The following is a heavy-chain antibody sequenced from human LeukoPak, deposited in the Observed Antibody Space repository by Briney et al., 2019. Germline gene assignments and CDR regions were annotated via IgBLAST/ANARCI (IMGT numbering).Heavy chain of an antibody. V-gene: IGHV3-33*06. CDR1: GFIFSRSD. Sequence: GKSLRLSCAASGFIFSRSDIHWVRQAPGKGLEWVAVIWHDRSDTYGSNKYYADSVKGRFTISRDNYKNTVYLQLNSLRVEDTAVYYCAKDGNCGGDCYGWFDPWGQGALVTVSS. J-gene: IGHJ5*02. CDR2: IWHDRSDTYGSNK. D-gene: IGHD2-21*02. CDR3: AKDGNCGGDCYGWFDP.